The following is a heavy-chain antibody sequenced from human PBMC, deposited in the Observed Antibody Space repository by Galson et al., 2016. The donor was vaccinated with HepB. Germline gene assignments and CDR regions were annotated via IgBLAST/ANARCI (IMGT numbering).Heavy chain of an antibody. J-gene: IGHJ2*01. D-gene: IGHD3-10*01. Sequence: SLRLSCAASGFAVITNYMTWVRQASGKGLEWVSVIYSSGNTYYGESVKGRFTISRDGAENAVYLQMNSLKVEDTAVYYCASGFPYMYFDLWGRGTLVTVSS. V-gene: IGHV3-53*01. CDR2: IYSSGNT. CDR1: GFAVITNY. CDR3: ASGFPYMYFDL.